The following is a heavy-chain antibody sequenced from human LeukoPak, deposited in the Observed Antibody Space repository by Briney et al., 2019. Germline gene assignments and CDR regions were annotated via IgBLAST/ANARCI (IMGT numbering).Heavy chain of an antibody. CDR2: ISSSSSTI. D-gene: IGHD3-16*01. CDR1: GFTFSTYS. J-gene: IGHJ4*02. CDR3: AKVTGGDMITYGGVDY. Sequence: GGSLRLSCAASGFTFSTYSMNWVRQAPGKGLEWVSYISSSSSTIYYTDSVKGRFTISRDNSKNTLFLQMDSLRVEDTAVHYCAKVTGGDMITYGGVDYWGQGTLVTVSS. V-gene: IGHV3-48*01.